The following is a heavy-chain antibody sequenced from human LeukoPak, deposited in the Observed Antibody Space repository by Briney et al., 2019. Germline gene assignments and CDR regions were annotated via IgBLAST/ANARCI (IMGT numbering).Heavy chain of an antibody. D-gene: IGHD6-13*01. CDR1: GYTFTGYY. CDR2: INPNSGGT. CDR3: ANSIAAAGTGLPYYYYGMDV. J-gene: IGHJ6*02. V-gene: IGHV1-2*02. Sequence: GASVKVSCKASGYTFTGYYMHWVRQAPGQGLEWMGWINPNSGGTNYAQKCQGRVTMTRDTSISTAYMELSRLRSDHTAVYYCANSIAAAGTGLPYYYYGMDVWGQGTTVTVSS.